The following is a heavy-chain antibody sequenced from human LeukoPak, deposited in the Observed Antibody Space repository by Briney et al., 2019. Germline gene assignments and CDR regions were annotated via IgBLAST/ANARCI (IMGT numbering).Heavy chain of an antibody. V-gene: IGHV3-7*01. Sequence: GGSLRLSCAASGFTFSSYWMSSVRQALGKGLEWVANIKQDGSEKYYVDSVKGRFTISRDNAKNSLYLQMNSLRAEDTAVYYCAKFYYYYYGMDVWGQGTTVTVSS. CDR3: AKFYYYYYGMDV. CDR2: IKQDGSEK. CDR1: GFTFSSYW. J-gene: IGHJ6*02.